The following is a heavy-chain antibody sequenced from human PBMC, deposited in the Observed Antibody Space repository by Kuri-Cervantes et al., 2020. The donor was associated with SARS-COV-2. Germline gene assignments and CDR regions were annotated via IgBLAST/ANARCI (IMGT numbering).Heavy chain of an antibody. Sequence: GESLKISCAASGFTFSSYSMNWVRQAPGKGLEWVSSISSSSSYIYYADSVKGRFTISRDNAKNLLYLQMNSLRAEDTAVYYCARGWDHYYYYMDVWGKGTTVTVSS. CDR1: GFTFSSYS. V-gene: IGHV3-21*01. J-gene: IGHJ6*03. D-gene: IGHD1-26*01. CDR3: ARGWDHYYYYMDV. CDR2: ISSSSSYI.